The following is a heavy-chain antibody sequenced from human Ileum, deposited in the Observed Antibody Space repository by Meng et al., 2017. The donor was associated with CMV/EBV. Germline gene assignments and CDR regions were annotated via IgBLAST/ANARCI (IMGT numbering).Heavy chain of an antibody. CDR1: GYPFTGYY. D-gene: IGHD3-16*01. CDR2: INPNSGGT. V-gene: IGHV1-2*02. Sequence: SCKSSGYPFTGYYMHWVRQAPGQGLEWMGWINPNSGGTNYAQKFQGRVTMTRDTSISTAYMELSRLRSDDTAVYYCARSGWGGDWFDPWGQGTLVTVSS. CDR3: ARSGWGGDWFDP. J-gene: IGHJ5*02.